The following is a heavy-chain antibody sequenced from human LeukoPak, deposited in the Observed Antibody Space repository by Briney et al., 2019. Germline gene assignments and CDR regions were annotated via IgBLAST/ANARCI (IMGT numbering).Heavy chain of an antibody. CDR2: IYSDGST. CDR3: ARDLGYCSGGICYVGYCDY. J-gene: IGHJ4*02. Sequence: GGSLKLSCAASGFTFSSYGMHWVRQAPGKGLEWVSIIYSDGSTYYADSVKGRFTISRGNSENILYLQMNNLRAEDTAVYYCARDLGYCSGGICYVGYCDYWGQGTLVTVSA. D-gene: IGHD2-15*01. V-gene: IGHV3-66*01. CDR1: GFTFSSYG.